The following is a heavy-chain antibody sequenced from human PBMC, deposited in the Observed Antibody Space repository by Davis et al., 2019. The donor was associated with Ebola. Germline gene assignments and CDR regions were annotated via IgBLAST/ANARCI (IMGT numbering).Heavy chain of an antibody. CDR1: GFTFSSYE. CDR3: ARDGSYSSSWYYYGMDV. Sequence: GGSLRLSCAASGFTFSSYEMNWVRQAPGKGLEWVSYISSSGSTIYYADSVKGRFTISRDNAKNSLYLQMNSLRAEDTAVYYCARDGSYSSSWYYYGMDVWGQGTTVTVSS. CDR2: ISSSGSTI. V-gene: IGHV3-48*03. J-gene: IGHJ6*02. D-gene: IGHD6-13*01.